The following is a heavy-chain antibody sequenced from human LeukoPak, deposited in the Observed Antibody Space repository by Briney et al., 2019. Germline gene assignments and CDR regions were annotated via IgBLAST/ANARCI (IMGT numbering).Heavy chain of an antibody. CDR3: ASAYYYDSSGYSLFDY. J-gene: IGHJ4*02. Sequence: ASVKVSCMASGGTFSSYAIIWVRQAPGQRLEWMGGIIPIFGTANYAQKFQGRVTITADESTSTAYMELSSLRSEDTAVYYCASAYYYDSSGYSLFDYWGQGTLVTVS. CDR1: GGTFSSYA. CDR2: IIPIFGTA. V-gene: IGHV1-69*13. D-gene: IGHD3-22*01.